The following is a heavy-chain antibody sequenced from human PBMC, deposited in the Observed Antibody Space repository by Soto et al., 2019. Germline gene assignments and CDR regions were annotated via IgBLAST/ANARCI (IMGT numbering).Heavy chain of an antibody. CDR2: ISHDGSKE. V-gene: IGHV3-30*04. Sequence: QVQLEESGEGVVHPGRSRGLSCEASESTLVTFPSHWFRRAPGKGLDGVPVISHDGSKEYLADSVKGRFTISRDNSKNTLYLQMNSLRTEDTAVYYCASPVGDFDPYFDFWGQGTLVTVSS. J-gene: IGHJ4*02. D-gene: IGHD4-17*01. CDR3: ASPVGDFDPYFDF. CDR1: ESTLVTFP.